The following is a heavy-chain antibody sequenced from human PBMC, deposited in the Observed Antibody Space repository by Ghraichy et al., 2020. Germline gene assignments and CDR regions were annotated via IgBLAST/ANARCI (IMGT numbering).Heavy chain of an antibody. V-gene: IGHV7-4-1*02. J-gene: IGHJ4*02. D-gene: IGHD6-6*01. CDR2: INTNTGNP. CDR1: GYTFTSYA. Sequence: ASVKVSGKASGYTFTSYAMNSVRQAPGQGLEWMGWINTNTGNPTYAQGFTGRFVFSLDTSVSTAYLQISSLKAEDTAVYYCARDGAWYGIAARPPSSDYWGQGTLVTVSS. CDR3: ARDGAWYGIAARPPSSDY.